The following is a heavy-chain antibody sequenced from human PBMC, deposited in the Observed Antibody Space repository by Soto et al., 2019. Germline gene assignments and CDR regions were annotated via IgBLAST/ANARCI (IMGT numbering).Heavy chain of an antibody. CDR2: ISAYNGNT. D-gene: IGHD3-10*01. J-gene: IGHJ5*02. Sequence: QVQLVQSGAEVKKPGASVKVSCKASGYTFTNYGISWVRQAPGQGLEWMGWISAYNGNTKYAQKLQGRVTMTTDTXTXKXXMELRSRRSDDTAVYYCARGVGSGSYYNQYNWFDPWGQGTLVTVSS. V-gene: IGHV1-18*01. CDR3: ARGVGSGSYYNQYNWFDP. CDR1: GYTFTNYG.